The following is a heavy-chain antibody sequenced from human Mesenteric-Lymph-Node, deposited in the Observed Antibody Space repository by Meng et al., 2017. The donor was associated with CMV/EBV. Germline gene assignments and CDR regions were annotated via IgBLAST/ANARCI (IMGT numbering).Heavy chain of an antibody. CDR2: IVGSGTST. CDR3: AKEWAPHEHFDY. J-gene: IGHJ4*02. CDR1: GFTFSNFA. Sequence: GESLKISCAASGFTFSNFAMTWVRRAPGKGLEWVSVIVGSGTSTDYADSVKGRFTISRDNSKNTLYLQMNSLRAEDTAVYYCAKEWAPHEHFDYWGQGTLVTVSS. V-gene: IGHV3-23*01.